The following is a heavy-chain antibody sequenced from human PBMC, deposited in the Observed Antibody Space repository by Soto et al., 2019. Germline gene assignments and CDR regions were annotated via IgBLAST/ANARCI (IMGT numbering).Heavy chain of an antibody. J-gene: IGHJ6*03. CDR3: ARDVSGYFYYYYYYMDV. CDR2: IKQDGSEK. Sequence: GSLRLSCAASGFTFSSYWMSWVRQAPGKGLEWVANIKQDGSEKYYVGSVKGRFTISRDNAKNSLYLQMNSLRAEDTAVYYCARDVSGYFYYYYYYMDVWGKGTTVTVSS. CDR1: GFTFSSYW. D-gene: IGHD3-22*01. V-gene: IGHV3-7*01.